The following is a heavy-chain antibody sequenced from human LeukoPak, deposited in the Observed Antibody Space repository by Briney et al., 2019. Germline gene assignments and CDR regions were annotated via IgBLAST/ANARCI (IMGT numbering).Heavy chain of an antibody. CDR1: GFHLSSYS. Sequence: GSLGLSFAASGFHLSSYSMNWVRPAPGEGLEWVSSISSSSSYIYYADSVKGRFTISRDNAKNSLYLQMNSLRAEDTAVYYCARGAPDLDYWGQGTLVTVSS. CDR3: ARGAPDLDY. V-gene: IGHV3-21*01. CDR2: ISSSSSYI. J-gene: IGHJ4*02.